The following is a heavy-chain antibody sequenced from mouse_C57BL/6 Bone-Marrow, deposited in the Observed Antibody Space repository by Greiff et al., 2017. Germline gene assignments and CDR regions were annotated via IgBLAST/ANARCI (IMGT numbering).Heavy chain of an antibody. Sequence: VQLQQSGAELARPGASVKLSCKASGYTFTSYGISWVKQRTGQGLECIGEIYPRSGTTYYNEKFKGKATLTADKSSSTAYMELSSLTSEYSAVYFCERKVYYYGSSYHYFDYWGQGTTLTVSS. CDR2: IYPRSGTT. CDR1: GYTFTSYG. CDR3: ERKVYYYGSSYHYFDY. J-gene: IGHJ2*01. V-gene: IGHV1-81*01. D-gene: IGHD1-1*01.